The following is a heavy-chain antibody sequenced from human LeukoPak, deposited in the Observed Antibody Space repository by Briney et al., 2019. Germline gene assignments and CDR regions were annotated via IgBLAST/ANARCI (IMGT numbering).Heavy chain of an antibody. Sequence: SETLSLTCTVSGGSISSYYWSWIRQPPGKGLEWIGYIYYSGSTNYNPSLKSRVTISVDTSKNQFSLKLSSVTAADTAVYYCARARCGSGSYCGWFDPWGQGTLVTVSS. V-gene: IGHV4-59*01. CDR1: GGSISSYY. D-gene: IGHD3-10*01. CDR3: ARARCGSGSYCGWFDP. J-gene: IGHJ5*02. CDR2: IYYSGST.